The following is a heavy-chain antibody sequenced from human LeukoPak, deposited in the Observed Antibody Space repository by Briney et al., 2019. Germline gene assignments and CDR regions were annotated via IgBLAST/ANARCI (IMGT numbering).Heavy chain of an antibody. J-gene: IGHJ4*02. CDR2: ISAYNGNT. D-gene: IGHD6-13*01. Sequence: ASVKVSCKASGYTFTSYGISWVRQAPGQGLEWMGWISAYNGNTNYAQKFQGRVTMTRDTSISTAYMELSRLRSDDTAVYYCARDLIVIGAAAGKPDYWGQGTLVTVSS. V-gene: IGHV1-18*01. CDR1: GYTFTSYG. CDR3: ARDLIVIGAAAGKPDY.